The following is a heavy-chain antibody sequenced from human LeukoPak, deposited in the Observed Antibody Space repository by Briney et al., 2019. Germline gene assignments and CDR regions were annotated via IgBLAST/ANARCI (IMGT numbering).Heavy chain of an antibody. CDR3: AIVGAYCGGDCYPEFDY. CDR1: GYTFTSYG. J-gene: IGHJ4*02. Sequence: GASVKVSCKASGYTFTSYGISWVRQAPGQGLEWMGWISAYNGNTNYAQKLQGRVTMTTDTSTSTAYMELRSLRSDDTAVYYCAIVGAYCGGDCYPEFDYWGQGTLVTVSS. CDR2: ISAYNGNT. V-gene: IGHV1-18*01. D-gene: IGHD2-21*02.